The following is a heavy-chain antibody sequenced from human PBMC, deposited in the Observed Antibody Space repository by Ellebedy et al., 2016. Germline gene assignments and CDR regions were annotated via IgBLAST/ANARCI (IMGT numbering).Heavy chain of an antibody. V-gene: IGHV5-51*01. CDR2: VYLVDSET. Sequence: GGSLRLSCKASGLSLSSDWIGWVRQVPGKGLDWMGIVYLVDSETIYSPSFEGLVTISADRSISPAYLQWSSLKPSDTAMYYCATLTSDSDYWGQGTLVTVSS. CDR1: GLSLSSDW. D-gene: IGHD2-2*01. CDR3: ATLTSDSDY. J-gene: IGHJ4*02.